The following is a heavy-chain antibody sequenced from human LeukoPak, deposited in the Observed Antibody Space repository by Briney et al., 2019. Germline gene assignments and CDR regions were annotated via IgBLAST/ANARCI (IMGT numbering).Heavy chain of an antibody. V-gene: IGHV1-8*01. J-gene: IGHJ4*02. CDR3: ARVTGSIDY. D-gene: IGHD1-26*01. Sequence: ASVKVSCKASGYTFTNYDINWVRQAIGQGLEWMGWMNPKSGYTGYAQKFQGRVTITRDTSISTAYMELGSLRSEDTAVYYCARVTGSIDYWGRGTLVSVSS. CDR1: GYTFTNYD. CDR2: MNPKSGYT.